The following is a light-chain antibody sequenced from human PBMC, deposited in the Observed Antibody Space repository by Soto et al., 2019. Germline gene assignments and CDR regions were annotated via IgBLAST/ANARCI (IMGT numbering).Light chain of an antibody. CDR2: QDN. Sequence: SYELTQPPSVSVSPGQTANITCSGDKLGDKYVCWYQQKPGQSPVLVIYQDNKRPSGIPERFSGSNSGNTATLTISGTQAIDEAEYYCQAWDSSFVVFGGGTKLTVL. CDR3: QAWDSSFVV. J-gene: IGLJ2*01. CDR1: KLGDKY. V-gene: IGLV3-1*01.